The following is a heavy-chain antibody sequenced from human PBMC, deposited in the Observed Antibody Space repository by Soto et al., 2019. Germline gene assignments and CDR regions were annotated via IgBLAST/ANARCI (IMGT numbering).Heavy chain of an antibody. CDR1: GFTFSTYA. V-gene: IGHV3-23*01. J-gene: IGHJ6*02. CDR2: ISCGGDGT. CDR3: AKDRPTTSSSKMDV. Sequence: GGSLRLSCAASGFTFSTYAMSWVRQAPGKGLEWVSSISCGGDGTYYADSVKGRFTISRDNSKNTMYLQMDSLRAEDTAVYYCAKDRPTTSSSKMDVWGQGTTVTVSS. D-gene: IGHD6-6*01.